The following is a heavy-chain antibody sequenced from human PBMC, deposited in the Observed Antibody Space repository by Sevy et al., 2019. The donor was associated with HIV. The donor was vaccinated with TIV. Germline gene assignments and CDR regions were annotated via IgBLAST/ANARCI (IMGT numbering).Heavy chain of an antibody. CDR1: GFTFSRDW. Sequence: GGSLRLSCAASGFTFSRDWMTWVRQAPGKGLEWVAKIKADGSETYSVDSVKGRFSIPRDNAKNALYLQMNGLGAEDTAVYYCARGANNLYNWGQGTLVTISS. CDR2: IKADGSET. J-gene: IGHJ4*02. D-gene: IGHD3-10*01. CDR3: ARGANNLYN. V-gene: IGHV3-7*01.